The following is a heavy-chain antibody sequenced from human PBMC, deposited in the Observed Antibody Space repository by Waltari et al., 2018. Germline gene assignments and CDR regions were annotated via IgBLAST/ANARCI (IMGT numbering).Heavy chain of an antibody. CDR1: GYSISSGYY. CDR3: AGIGDSSGNGFDP. V-gene: IGHV4-38-2*01. J-gene: IGHJ5*02. CDR2: IYYGGRT. D-gene: IGHD3-10*01. Sequence: VQLQESGPGLVKPSETLSLTCAVSGYSISSGYYWVWIRECQGRGLDWIGSIYYGGRTKCSATLKSRVTITVATSKIRFSRTLSSVADEDAAAYYCAGIGDSSGNGFDPWGQGTLVTVSS.